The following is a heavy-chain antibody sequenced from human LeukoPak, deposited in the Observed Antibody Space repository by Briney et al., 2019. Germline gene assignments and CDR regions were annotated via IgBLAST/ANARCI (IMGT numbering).Heavy chain of an antibody. D-gene: IGHD6-19*01. Sequence: GGSLRLSCTDSGFTFSMFWMSWVRQAPGKGLEWLASIKPDGSAAIYVDSMKGRFTISRDNAKNSLYLQMNSLTVEDTAVYYCATHSDWRFDFWGQGTLVTVSS. CDR2: IKPDGSAA. CDR1: GFTFSMFW. J-gene: IGHJ4*02. V-gene: IGHV3-7*01. CDR3: ATHSDWRFDF.